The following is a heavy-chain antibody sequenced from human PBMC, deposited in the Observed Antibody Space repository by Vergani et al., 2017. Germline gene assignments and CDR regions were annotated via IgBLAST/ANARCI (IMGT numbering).Heavy chain of an antibody. CDR2: IDHTGRP. V-gene: IGHV4-34*01. CDR3: ARVNTETNGHLYYYYYMDV. CDR1: GGSFTSYH. J-gene: IGHJ6*03. Sequence: QVQLQQWGGGLLKPSETLSLTCVVNGGSFTSYHWTWIRQSLGEGLEWVGDIDHTGRPDYNPSLKSRLTMSVDKSRNQFSLTLNSVTATDTAIYFCARVNTETNGHLYYYYYMDVWGQGTAVTVS. D-gene: IGHD4-11*01.